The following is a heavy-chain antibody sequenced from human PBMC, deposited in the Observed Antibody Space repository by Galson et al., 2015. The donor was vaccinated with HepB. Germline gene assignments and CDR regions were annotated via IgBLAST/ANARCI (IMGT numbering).Heavy chain of an antibody. V-gene: IGHV3-23*01. J-gene: IGHJ6*02. D-gene: IGHD1-26*01. CDR3: AKANEWELLMDV. CDR1: GFTFSSYA. CDR2: ISGSGGST. Sequence: SLRLSCAASGFTFSSYAMSWVRQAPGKGLEWVSAISGSGGSTYYADSVKGRFTISRDNSKNTLYLQMNSLRAEDTAVYYCAKANEWELLMDVWGQGTTVTVSS.